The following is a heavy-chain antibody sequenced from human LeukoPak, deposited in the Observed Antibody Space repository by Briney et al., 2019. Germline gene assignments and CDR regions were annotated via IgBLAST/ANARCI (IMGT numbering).Heavy chain of an antibody. V-gene: IGHV4-61*08. CDR3: ARDHKLGNDFWSGFDYYYYYGMDV. Sequence: PSETLSLTCTVSGGSISSGGYYWSWIRQHPGKGLEWIGYIYYSGSTNYNPSLKSRVTISVDTSKNQFSLKLSSVTAADTAVYYCARDHKLGNDFWSGFDYYYYYGMDVWGQGTTVTVSS. D-gene: IGHD3-3*01. CDR2: IYYSGST. CDR1: GGSISSGGYY. J-gene: IGHJ6*02.